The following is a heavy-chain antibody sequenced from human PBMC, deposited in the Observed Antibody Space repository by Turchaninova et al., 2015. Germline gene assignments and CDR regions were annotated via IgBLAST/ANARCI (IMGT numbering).Heavy chain of an antibody. CDR3: ARRVYDYGYFDY. V-gene: IGHV4-38-2*02. CDR1: GYSISSGYY. Sequence: QVQLQESGPGLVKPSETLSLTCTVSGYSISSGYYWGWIRQPPGKGLGGSGIVFYSGSTYYNPSLKSRVTISGETSENRFSLKRISGTAADTAVYYCARRVYDYGYFDYWGQGTLVTVSS. CDR2: VFYSGST. J-gene: IGHJ4*02. D-gene: IGHD4/OR15-4a*01.